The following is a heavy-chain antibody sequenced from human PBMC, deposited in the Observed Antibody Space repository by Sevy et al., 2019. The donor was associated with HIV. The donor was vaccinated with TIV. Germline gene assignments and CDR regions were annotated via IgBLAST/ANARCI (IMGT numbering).Heavy chain of an antibody. CDR2: ISYDGSNE. D-gene: IGHD1-1*01. CDR3: ALERLSSDVAEYFEN. V-gene: IGHV3-30-3*01. Sequence: GGSLRLSCAASGFTFSYFSMHWVRQDPGKGLECVATISYDGSNEHYADYVKGRFTISRDNSKNALYLQMNSLRAEDTAVYSCALERLSSDVAEYFENWGQGTLVTVSS. CDR1: GFTFSYFS. J-gene: IGHJ1*01.